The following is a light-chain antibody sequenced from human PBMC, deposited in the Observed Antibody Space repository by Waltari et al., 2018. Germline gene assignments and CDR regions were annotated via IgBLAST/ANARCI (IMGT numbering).Light chain of an antibody. CDR3: QQYGSYSWT. CDR1: DYISGW. V-gene: IGKV1-5*03. Sequence: IQMTQSPSTLSASVGDRVTITCRASDYISGWVAWYQMKPGKAPKLLIYQASTLETGVPSRFSASGSGAEYTLTISSLQPDDFATYYCQQYGSYSWTFGQGTRVEV. CDR2: QAS. J-gene: IGKJ1*01.